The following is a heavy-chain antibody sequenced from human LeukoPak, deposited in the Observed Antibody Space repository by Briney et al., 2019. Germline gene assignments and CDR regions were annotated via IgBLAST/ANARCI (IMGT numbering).Heavy chain of an antibody. V-gene: IGHV3-7*03. Sequence: GGSLRLSCAASGFTFSSYWMSWVRQAPAKGLEWVANIKQDGSEKYYVDSVKGRFTISRDNARNSLYLQMNSLRAEDTAVYYCARDLYVDIVAPSGMDVWGQGTTVTVSS. CDR1: GFTFSSYW. CDR2: IKQDGSEK. CDR3: ARDLYVDIVAPSGMDV. J-gene: IGHJ6*02. D-gene: IGHD5-12*01.